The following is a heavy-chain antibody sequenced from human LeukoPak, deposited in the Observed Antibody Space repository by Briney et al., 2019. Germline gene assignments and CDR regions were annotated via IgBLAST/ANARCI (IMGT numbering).Heavy chain of an antibody. CDR2: IYTSGST. CDR3: ARDKSRTYGSADAFDI. Sequence: SETLSLTCTVSGGSISSGSYYWSWIRQPAGKGLEWIGRIYTSGSTNYNPSLKSRVTISVDTSKNQFSLKLSSVTAADTAVYYCARDKSRTYGSADAFDIWGQGTMVTVSS. V-gene: IGHV4-61*02. CDR1: GGSISSGSYY. D-gene: IGHD3-10*01. J-gene: IGHJ3*02.